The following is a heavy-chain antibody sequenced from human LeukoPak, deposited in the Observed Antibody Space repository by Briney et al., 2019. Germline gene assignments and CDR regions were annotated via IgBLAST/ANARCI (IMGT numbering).Heavy chain of an antibody. CDR3: AKRTGWDY. D-gene: IGHD1-14*01. V-gene: IGHV3-21*01. Sequence: GGSLRLSCTASGFTFSTYSMNWVRQAPGKGLEWVSSISSSSSYIYYADSVKGRFTISRDNAKNSLSLQMNSLRAEDTAVYYCAKRTGWDYWGQGTLVTVSS. CDR1: GFTFSTYS. J-gene: IGHJ4*02. CDR2: ISSSSSYI.